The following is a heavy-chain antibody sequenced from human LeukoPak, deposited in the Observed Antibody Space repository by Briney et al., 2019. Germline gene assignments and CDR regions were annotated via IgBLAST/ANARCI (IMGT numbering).Heavy chain of an antibody. CDR3: ASENSSSWYYYYYYYMDV. CDR1: GVSISSSNSY. D-gene: IGHD6-13*01. J-gene: IGHJ6*03. Sequence: SETLSLTCTVSGVSISSSNSYWGWIRQPPGKGLEWIGSIYYSGNTYYNASLKSQVSISIDTSKNQFSLRLTSVTAADTAVYYCASENSSSWYYYYYYYMDVWGKGTTVTVSS. V-gene: IGHV4-39*01. CDR2: IYYSGNT.